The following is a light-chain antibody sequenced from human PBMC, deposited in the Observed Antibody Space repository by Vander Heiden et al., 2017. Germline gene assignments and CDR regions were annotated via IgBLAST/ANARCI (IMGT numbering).Light chain of an antibody. J-gene: IGKJ1*01. V-gene: IGKV3-11*01. Sequence: EIVLTQAPATLSLSQGEGATLPCRASQSVRRYLVWSQHTPGQPPRLLIYEASNRAAGIPARLSGTGCGTDFTLTISSLEPEDVAVYYCQHRCAGLPGTFGQGTKVEI. CDR3: QHRCAGLPGT. CDR1: QSVRRY. CDR2: EAS.